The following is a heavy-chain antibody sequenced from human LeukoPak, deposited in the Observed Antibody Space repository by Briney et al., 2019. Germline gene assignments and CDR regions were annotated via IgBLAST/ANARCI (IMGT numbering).Heavy chain of an antibody. CDR2: INPSGGST. CDR3: ARDAWGAAAADDAFDI. CDR1: GYTFTSYY. V-gene: IGHV1-46*01. Sequence: ASVKVSCKASGYTFTSYYMHWVRQAPGQGLEWMGIINPSGGSTSYAQKFQGRVTMTRDTSTSTVYMELSSLRSEDTAVYYCARDAWGAAAADDAFDIWGQGTMVTVSS. D-gene: IGHD6-13*01. J-gene: IGHJ3*02.